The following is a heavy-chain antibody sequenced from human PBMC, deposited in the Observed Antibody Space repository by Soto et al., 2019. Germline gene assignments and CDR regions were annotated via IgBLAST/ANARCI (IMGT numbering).Heavy chain of an antibody. D-gene: IGHD3-10*01. J-gene: IGHJ4*02. CDR3: AKGSTESYPGSRIFDV. CDR2: ITDNGGEA. V-gene: IGHV3-23*01. Sequence: GGSLRLSCVASGLTFGSRAMSWVRQAPGEGLQWVATITDNGGEAKYADSVKGRFVISRDNAKKTLYLQMTSLTAEDTAMYFCAKGSTESYPGSRIFDVWGRGTLVTVSS. CDR1: GLTFGSRA.